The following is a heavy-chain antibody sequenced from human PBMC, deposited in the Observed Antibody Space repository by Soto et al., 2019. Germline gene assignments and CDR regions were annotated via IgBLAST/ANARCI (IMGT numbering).Heavy chain of an antibody. CDR2: IYVTGAV. D-gene: IGHD2-21*01. CDR3: ARLRIATNNYKWFDP. V-gene: IGHV4-31*03. Sequence: KPSETLSLTCSVSGAALNSGNYYWSWIRQVPGKGLEWIGHIYVTGAVDYNPSLRDRITISQDTSERQFSLNLRLVTAADTAVYYCARLRIATNNYKWFDPWRQRTLVTVSS. J-gene: IGHJ5*02. CDR1: GAALNSGNYY.